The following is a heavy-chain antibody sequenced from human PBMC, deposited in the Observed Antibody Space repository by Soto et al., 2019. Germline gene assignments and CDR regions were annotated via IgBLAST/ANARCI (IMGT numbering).Heavy chain of an antibody. D-gene: IGHD3-22*01. J-gene: IGHJ4*02. V-gene: IGHV1-18*01. CDR2: ISAYNGNT. CDR3: ARVIGYYDSSGPFDY. Sequence: WASVKVSCKASGYTFTSYGISWVRQAPGQGLEWMGWISAYNGNTNYAQKLQGRVTMTTDTSTSTAYMELRSLRSDDTAVYYCARVIGYYDSSGPFDYWGQGTLVTVSS. CDR1: GYTFTSYG.